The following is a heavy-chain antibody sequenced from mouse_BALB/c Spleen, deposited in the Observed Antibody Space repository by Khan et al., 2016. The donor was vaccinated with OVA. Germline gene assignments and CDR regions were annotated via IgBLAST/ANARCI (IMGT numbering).Heavy chain of an antibody. CDR2: ISTYTGEP. V-gene: IGHV9-3-1*01. Sequence: QIQFVQSGPELKKPGETVKISCKASGYTFTNYGMNWMKQAPGKALKWMGWISTYTGEPTYAADFKGRFAFSLETSASTAYLQINNLKNEDTATYFCTRPPHFSYVLVYWGQGTSVTVSS. CDR1: GYTFTNYG. J-gene: IGHJ4*01. CDR3: TRPPHFSYVLVY.